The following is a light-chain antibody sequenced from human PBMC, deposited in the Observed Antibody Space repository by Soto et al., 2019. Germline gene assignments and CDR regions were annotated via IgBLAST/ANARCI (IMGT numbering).Light chain of an antibody. J-gene: IGKJ5*01. CDR1: QHISTY. CDR3: QQSYRTPIT. V-gene: IGKV1-39*01. CDR2: AAS. Sequence: DVQMTQSPSSLSASVGDRVTVTCRASQHISTYLNWYQQKPGKAPKVLIYAASNLQSGVPPRFSGSGSGTDFTLTISSLQPEDVATYFCQQSYRTPITFGQGTRLEIK.